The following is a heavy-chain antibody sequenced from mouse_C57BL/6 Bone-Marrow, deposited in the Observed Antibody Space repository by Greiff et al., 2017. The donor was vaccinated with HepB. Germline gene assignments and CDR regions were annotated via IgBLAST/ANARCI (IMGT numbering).Heavy chain of an antibody. CDR3: TFYGSSFDY. V-gene: IGHV14-4*01. J-gene: IGHJ2*01. CDR1: GFTIKDDY. D-gene: IGHD1-1*01. CDR2: IDPENGDT. Sequence: VQLQQSGAELVRPGASVKLSCTASGFTIKDDYMHWVKQRPEQGLEWIGWIDPENGDTEYASKFQGKATITADTSSNTAYLQLSSLTSEDTAVYYCTFYGSSFDYWGQGTTLTVSS.